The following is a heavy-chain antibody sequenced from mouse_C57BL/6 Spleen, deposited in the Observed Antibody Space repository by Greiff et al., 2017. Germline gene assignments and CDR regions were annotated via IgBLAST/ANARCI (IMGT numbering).Heavy chain of an antibody. Sequence: VQLQQSGAELVMPGASVKLSCKASGYTFTSYWMHWVKQRPGQGLEWIGEIDPSDSYTNYNQKFKGKSTLTVDKASSTAYMQLSSLTSADAAVYYCARSTTAVATGSDNWGRSTTLTF. J-gene: IGHJ2*01. D-gene: IGHD1-1*01. CDR2: IDPSDSYT. CDR3: ARSTTAVATGSDN. V-gene: IGHV1-69*01. CDR1: GYTFTSYW.